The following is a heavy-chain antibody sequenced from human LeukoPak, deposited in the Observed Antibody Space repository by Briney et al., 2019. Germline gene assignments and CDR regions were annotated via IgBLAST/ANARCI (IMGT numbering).Heavy chain of an antibody. CDR2: IYHSGRT. V-gene: IGHV4-38-2*02. J-gene: IGHJ3*02. CDR3: ARGLTPDAFDI. Sequence: SETLSLTCNVSGYSISSGYYWGWIRQPPAKGLEWIGSIYHSGRTHYNPSLKSRVTISGDTSKNQFSLRLSSVTAAETAVYYCARGLTPDAFDIWGQGTMVTVSS. CDR1: GYSISSGYY.